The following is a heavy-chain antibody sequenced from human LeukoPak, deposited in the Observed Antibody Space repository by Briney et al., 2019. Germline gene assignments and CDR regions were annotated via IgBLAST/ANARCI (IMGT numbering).Heavy chain of an antibody. V-gene: IGHV5-51*01. CDR1: GYSFNNYW. Sequence: GESLKISCKGSGYSFNNYWIGWVRQMPGKGPEWMGIIYPGDSDTRYSPSFQGQVTISADKSISTAYLQWSSLKASDTAMYYCARNRMGTGTYYYGSGSYSPQFYFDYWGQGTLVTVSS. CDR2: IYPGDSDT. D-gene: IGHD3-10*01. CDR3: ARNRMGTGTYYYGSGSYSPQFYFDY. J-gene: IGHJ4*02.